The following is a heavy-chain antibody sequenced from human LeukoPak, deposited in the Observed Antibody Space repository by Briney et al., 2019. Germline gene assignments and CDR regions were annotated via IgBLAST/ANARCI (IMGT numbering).Heavy chain of an antibody. CDR3: ARVNRVRGVNFDY. Sequence: ASVQVSCKASGYTFTSYYMHWVRQAPGQGLEWMGIINPSSGKINYAQKFQGRVTMTRDTSTSTVYMELSSLRSDGTAVYYCARVNRVRGVNFDYWGQGTLVTVSS. CDR1: GYTFTSYY. CDR2: INPSSGKI. J-gene: IGHJ4*02. V-gene: IGHV1-46*01. D-gene: IGHD3-10*01.